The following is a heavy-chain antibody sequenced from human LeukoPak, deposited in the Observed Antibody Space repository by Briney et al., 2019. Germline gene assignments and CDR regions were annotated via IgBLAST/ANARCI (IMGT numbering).Heavy chain of an antibody. Sequence: EASVKVSCKASGYTFTSYYMHWVRQAPGQGLEWMGIINPSGGSTSYAQKFQGRVTITRDNSISTAYMELNSLTSEDTAVYYCARAISDSTGYYAYYFDSWGQGTLVTVSS. CDR2: INPSGGST. D-gene: IGHD3-22*01. CDR3: ARAISDSTGYYAYYFDS. V-gene: IGHV1-46*01. CDR1: GYTFTSYY. J-gene: IGHJ4*02.